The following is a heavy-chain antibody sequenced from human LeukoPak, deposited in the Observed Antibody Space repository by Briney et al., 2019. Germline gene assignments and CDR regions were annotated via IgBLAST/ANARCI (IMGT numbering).Heavy chain of an antibody. CDR1: GFTFSSYA. CDR3: ASEADDFWSGYYDN. V-gene: IGHV3-64*01. J-gene: IGHJ4*02. D-gene: IGHD3-3*01. Sequence: GGSLRLSCAASGFTFSSYAMHWARQAPGKGLEYVSAISSNGGSTYYANSVKGRFTISRDNSKNTLYLQMGSLRAEDMAVYYCASEADDFWSGYYDNWGQGTLVTVSS. CDR2: ISSNGGST.